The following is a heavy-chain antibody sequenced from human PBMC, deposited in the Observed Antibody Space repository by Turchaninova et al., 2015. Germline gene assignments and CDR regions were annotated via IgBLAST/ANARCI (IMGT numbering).Heavy chain of an antibody. CDR1: GFIFSDFT. Sequence: EVQLVESGGGLVKPGGSLRLSCAASGFIFSDFTMDWVRQAPGEGLEWVSSISSRSSYIYYADSLRGRFTISKDNAKNSLVLQMNSLGAEDTALYYCAREGGYPSGCGSDSGEGIDVWGQGTTVTVSS. V-gene: IGHV3-21*01. D-gene: IGHD2-21*02. CDR2: ISSRSSYI. CDR3: AREGGYPSGCGSDSGEGIDV. J-gene: IGHJ6*02.